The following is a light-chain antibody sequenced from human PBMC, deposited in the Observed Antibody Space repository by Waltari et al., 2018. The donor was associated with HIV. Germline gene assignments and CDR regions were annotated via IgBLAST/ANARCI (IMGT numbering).Light chain of an antibody. CDR1: SRDVGGSNL. CDR2: EVS. J-gene: IGLJ2*01. V-gene: IGLV2-23*02. Sequence: QSALTQPASVSGSPGQSLTLSCTGTSRDVGGSNLVSWYQQPPGNAPKLMIYEVSKRPSGVSNRFSGSKSGNTASLTISGLQAEDEADYYCCAYAGSTTYVIFGGGTKLTVL. CDR3: CAYAGSTTYVI.